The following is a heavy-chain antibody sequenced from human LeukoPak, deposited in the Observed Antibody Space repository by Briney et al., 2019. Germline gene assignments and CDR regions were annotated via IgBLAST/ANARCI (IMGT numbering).Heavy chain of an antibody. D-gene: IGHD2-2*01. Sequence: SETLSLTCTVSGGCLSSYYWSWIRQPPGKGLEWIGYIYYSGSTNYNPSLKSRVTISVDTSKNQFTLKLSSVTAADTAVYYCAREVVVVPRSSPNPIVDVWGKGTTVPVSS. CDR1: GGCLSSYY. V-gene: IGHV4-59*01. J-gene: IGHJ6*04. CDR2: IYYSGST. CDR3: AREVVVVPRSSPNPIVDV.